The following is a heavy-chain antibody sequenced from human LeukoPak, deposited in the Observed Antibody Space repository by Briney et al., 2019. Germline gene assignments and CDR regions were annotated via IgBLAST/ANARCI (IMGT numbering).Heavy chain of an antibody. J-gene: IGHJ5*02. CDR2: IMPLFGTA. V-gene: IGHV1-69*05. D-gene: IGHD4-17*01. Sequence: SVKVSCKTSGGTFNNSAISWVRQAPGQGLEWLGGIMPLFGTAGYAQKFQGRVTITKDESTSTAYLELTSLTSDDTAVYYCARDVHGDYGSGWFDPWGQGTLVSVSS. CDR1: GGTFNNSA. CDR3: ARDVHGDYGSGWFDP.